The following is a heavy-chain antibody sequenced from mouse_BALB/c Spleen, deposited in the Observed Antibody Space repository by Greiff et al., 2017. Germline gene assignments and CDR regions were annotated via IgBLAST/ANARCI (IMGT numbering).Heavy chain of an antibody. CDR2: INSNGGST. V-gene: IGHV5-6-3*01. D-gene: IGHD2-3*01. CDR3: ARDGGGYYGFAY. Sequence: EVMLVESGGGLVQPGGSLKLSCAASGFTFSSYGMSWVRQTPDKRLELVATINSNGGSTYYPDSVKGRFTISRDNAKNTLYLQMSSLKSEDTAMYYCARDGGGYYGFAYWGQGTLVTVSA. J-gene: IGHJ3*01. CDR1: GFTFSSYG.